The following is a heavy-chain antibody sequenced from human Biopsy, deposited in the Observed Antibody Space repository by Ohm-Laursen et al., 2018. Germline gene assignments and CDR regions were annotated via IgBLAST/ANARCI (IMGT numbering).Heavy chain of an antibody. Sequence: SETLSLTCTVSGGSISSNVAHWAWIRQPPGKGLESIGSIFYSGITYYNPSLQSRVTMTVHTSKNQLSLNLTSVTATDPAVYYCARHPTGFWFDPWGQGTLVIVSS. J-gene: IGHJ5*02. CDR3: ARHPTGFWFDP. CDR2: IFYSGIT. V-gene: IGHV4-39*01. CDR1: GGSISSNVAH.